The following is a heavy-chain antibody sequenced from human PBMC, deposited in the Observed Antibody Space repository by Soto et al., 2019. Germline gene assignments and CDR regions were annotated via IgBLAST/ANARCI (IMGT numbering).Heavy chain of an antibody. CDR1: EGYVSSGGDY. Sequence: ETHSHTCTVSEGYVSSGGDYCSWIRQPPGKGLEWIGYVYSSGSTNYNPSLRSRLTISLHTSKNQFSLKLYSVTAADTAVYYCARVTSVLGSEGAYVGSWFDPWGQGTLVTVFS. V-gene: IGHV4-61*08. CDR2: VYSSGST. CDR3: ARVTSVLGSEGAYVGSWFDP. J-gene: IGHJ5*02. D-gene: IGHD5-12*01.